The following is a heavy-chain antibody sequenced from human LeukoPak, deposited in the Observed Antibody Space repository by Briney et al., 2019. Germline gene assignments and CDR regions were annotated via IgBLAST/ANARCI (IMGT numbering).Heavy chain of an antibody. V-gene: IGHV3-30*04. D-gene: IGHD1-26*01. CDR1: GFTFSSYA. CDR2: ISYDGSNK. CDR3: ARESIEGATIDN. J-gene: IGHJ4*02. Sequence: GGSLRLSCAASGFTFSSYAMHWVRQAPGKGLEWVAVISYDGSNKYYADSVKGRFTISRDNARNTLYLQMNSLRAEDTAVYFCARESIEGATIDNWGQGTLVTVSS.